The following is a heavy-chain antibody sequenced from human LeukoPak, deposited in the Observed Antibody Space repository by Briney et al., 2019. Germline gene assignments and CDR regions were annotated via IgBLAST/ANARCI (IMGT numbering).Heavy chain of an antibody. CDR3: AREEYSGSYYVY. V-gene: IGHV3-53*01. J-gene: IGHJ4*02. CDR1: GFTVSSNY. D-gene: IGHD1-26*01. Sequence: PPGGSLRLSCAASGFTVSSNYMSWVRQAPGKGLEWVSVIYSGGSTYYADSVKGRFTISRDNSKNTLYLQMNSLRAEDTAVYYCAREEYSGSYYVYWGQGTLVTVSS. CDR2: IYSGGST.